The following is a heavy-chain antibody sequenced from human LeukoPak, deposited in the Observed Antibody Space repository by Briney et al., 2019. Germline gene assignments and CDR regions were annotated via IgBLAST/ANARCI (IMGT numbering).Heavy chain of an antibody. Sequence: GGSLRLSCAASGFTFSSYSMMWVRQAPGKGLEWVSYISSSSTTIHYADSVKGRFTISRDNTKNSMYLQMNSLRAEDTAVYYCAREQLVERADAFDIWGQGTMVTVSS. D-gene: IGHD2-15*01. CDR2: ISSSSTTI. J-gene: IGHJ3*02. CDR3: AREQLVERADAFDI. V-gene: IGHV3-48*04. CDR1: GFTFSSYS.